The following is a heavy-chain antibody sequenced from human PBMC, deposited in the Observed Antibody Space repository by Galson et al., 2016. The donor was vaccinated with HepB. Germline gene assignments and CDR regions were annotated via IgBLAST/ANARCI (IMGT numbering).Heavy chain of an antibody. J-gene: IGHJ3*01. V-gene: IGHV3-30*04. Sequence: SLRLSCAASGFTFSSFTMHWVRRAPGTGLEWLALVSPDGDKGYYADSVKGRFSISRDNSRNTLYLHINSLRPDDTATYFCARARVVTGSYDAFNLWGQGTVFTVAS. CDR1: GFTFSSFT. CDR3: ARARVVTGSYDAFNL. CDR2: VSPDGDKG. D-gene: IGHD2-21*02.